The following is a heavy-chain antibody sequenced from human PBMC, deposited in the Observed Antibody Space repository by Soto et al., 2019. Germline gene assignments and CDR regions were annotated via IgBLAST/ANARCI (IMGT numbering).Heavy chain of an antibody. Sequence: GGSMRLSCAASGLTFSSFAMSWVRQAPGKGLEWVSVISGRGGNSYYADSVKGRFTIYRDNSKNTLYLTMNSLRAEDTALYYFARPNLYCRSTSCYDYCGQATLVTVSS. J-gene: IGHJ4*02. V-gene: IGHV3-23*01. CDR2: ISGRGGNS. CDR1: GLTFSSFA. CDR3: ARPNLYCRSTSCYDY. D-gene: IGHD2-2*01.